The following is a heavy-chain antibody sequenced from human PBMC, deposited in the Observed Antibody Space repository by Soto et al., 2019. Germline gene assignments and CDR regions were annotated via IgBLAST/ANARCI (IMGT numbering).Heavy chain of an antibody. V-gene: IGHV3-23*01. CDR3: ARRGPGTYFDY. CDR2: ISGSGDST. D-gene: IGHD6-13*01. J-gene: IGHJ4*02. CDR1: GFTFSSYA. Sequence: PGGSLRLSCAASGFTFSSYAMNWVRQAPGKGLEWVSAISGSGDSTYYTDSVKGRFTISRDNSKNTLYLQMNSLRAEDTAVYYCARRGPGTYFDYWGQGTLVTVSS.